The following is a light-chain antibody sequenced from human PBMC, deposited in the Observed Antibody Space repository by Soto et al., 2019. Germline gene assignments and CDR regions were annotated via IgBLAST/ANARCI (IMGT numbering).Light chain of an antibody. CDR3: MQALQPPWAT. V-gene: IGKV2-28*01. Sequence: DIVMTQSPLSLPVTPGEPASISCRSSQSLLHSNGYNYLDWYLQKPGQSPQLLIYLGSNRASGVTDRFSGSGSGTDFTLKSSRVGAEDVGVDDCMQALQPPWATFGHGTTVDIK. CDR1: QSLLHSNGYNY. CDR2: LGS. J-gene: IGKJ3*01.